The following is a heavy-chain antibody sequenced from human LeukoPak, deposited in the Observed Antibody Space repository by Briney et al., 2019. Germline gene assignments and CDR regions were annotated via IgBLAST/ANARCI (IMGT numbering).Heavy chain of an antibody. CDR1: GGSVSSSSSF. J-gene: IGHJ4*02. CDR3: ARHGLYQDYGY. D-gene: IGHD3-16*01. Sequence: ETLSLTCTVSGGSVSSSSSFWAWIRQPPGKGLEWIGNVYYSGSTHYNPSLKSRVTISLDMSKNQFSLRLTSVTAADTAMYYCARHGLYQDYGYWGQGTLVTVSS. V-gene: IGHV4-39*01. CDR2: VYYSGST.